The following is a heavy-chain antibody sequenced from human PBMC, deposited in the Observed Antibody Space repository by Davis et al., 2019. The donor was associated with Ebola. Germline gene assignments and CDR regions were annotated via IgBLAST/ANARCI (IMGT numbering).Heavy chain of an antibody. V-gene: IGHV1-18*01. D-gene: IGHD6-6*01. CDR2: ISGYNGDT. CDR3: ARDPGAALLDH. J-gene: IGHJ4*02. Sequence: ASVKVSCKASGYTFNRYGVNWVRQAPGQGLEWMGWISGYNGDTNYAQKFQGRVTMTTDTSTSTAYMELRSLRSDDAAVYYCARDPGAALLDHWGQGTPVTVSS. CDR1: GYTFNRYG.